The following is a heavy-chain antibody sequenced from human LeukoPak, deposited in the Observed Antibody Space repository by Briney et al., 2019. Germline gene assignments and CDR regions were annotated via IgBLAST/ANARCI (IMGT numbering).Heavy chain of an antibody. CDR1: GFTFSSYG. CDR3: ARGRDIVLMADYFDY. V-gene: IGHV3-33*01. J-gene: IGHJ4*02. D-gene: IGHD2-8*01. CDR2: IWYDGSNK. Sequence: PGRSLRLSCAASGFTFSSYGMHWVRQAPGKGLEWVAVIWYDGSNKYYADSVKGRFTISRDNSKNTLYLQMNSLRAEDTAVYYCARGRDIVLMADYFDYWGQGTLVTVSS.